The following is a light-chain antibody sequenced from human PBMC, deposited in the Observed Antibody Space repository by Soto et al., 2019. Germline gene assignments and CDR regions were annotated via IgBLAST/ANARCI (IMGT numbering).Light chain of an antibody. CDR2: DAS. V-gene: IGKV1-5*01. CDR1: QSISNW. CDR3: QKYNSAPLT. J-gene: IGKJ4*01. Sequence: DVQMTQSPSTLSASVGDRVTITCRASQSISNWLAWYQQKPGKAPNLLIYDASSLVSGVPSRFSGSGSGTEFTLTISSLQPEDVAAYHCQKYNSAPLTSGGGTKVDIK.